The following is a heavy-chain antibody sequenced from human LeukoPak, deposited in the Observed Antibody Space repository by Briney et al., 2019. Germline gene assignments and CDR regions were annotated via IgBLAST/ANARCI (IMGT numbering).Heavy chain of an antibody. Sequence: GGSLRLSCAASGFTFSSYWMHWVRQAPGKGLVWVSRINSDGSSTSYADSVKGRFPISRDNPKNTLNVHINSLRAEDTAVYYCARDPIVGATTMTFGIWGQGTMVTVSS. V-gene: IGHV3-74*01. CDR1: GFTFSSYW. CDR2: INSDGSST. D-gene: IGHD1-26*01. J-gene: IGHJ3*02. CDR3: ARDPIVGATTMTFGI.